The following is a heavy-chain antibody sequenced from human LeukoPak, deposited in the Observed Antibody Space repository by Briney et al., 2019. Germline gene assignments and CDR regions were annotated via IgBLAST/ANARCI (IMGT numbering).Heavy chain of an antibody. CDR2: ISGNGGGT. CDR1: GFTFSSYA. V-gene: IGHV3-23*01. D-gene: IGHD5/OR15-5a*01. J-gene: IGHJ3*02. Sequence: PGGSLRLSCVASGFTFSSYAMIWVRQAPGRGLEWVSVISGNGGGTYFADSVKGRFTISRDNSKTTLYLQMNSLRAEDTAIYYCAKGGSVTAPDDAFAIWGQGTMVTVSS. CDR3: AKGGSVTAPDDAFAI.